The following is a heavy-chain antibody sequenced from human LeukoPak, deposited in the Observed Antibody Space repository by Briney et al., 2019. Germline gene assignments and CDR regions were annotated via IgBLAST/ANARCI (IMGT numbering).Heavy chain of an antibody. CDR1: GGSISSYY. CDR3: ARVEEYCSGGSCYPNWYFDL. V-gene: IGHV4-4*07. CDR2: IYTSGST. Sequence: SETLSLTCTVSGGSISSYYWSWIRQPAGKGLEWIGRIYTSGSTNYNPSLKGRVTMSVDTSKNQFSLKLSSVTAADTAVYYCARVEEYCSGGSCYPNWYFDLWGRGTLVTVSS. D-gene: IGHD2-15*01. J-gene: IGHJ2*01.